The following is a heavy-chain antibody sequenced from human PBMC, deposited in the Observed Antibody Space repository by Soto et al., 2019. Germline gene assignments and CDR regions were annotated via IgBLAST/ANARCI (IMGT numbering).Heavy chain of an antibody. V-gene: IGHV3-21*01. Sequence: EVQLVESGGGLVKPGRSLRLSCAASGFTFSSYSMNWVRQAPGKGLEWVSSISSSSSYIYYADSVKGRFTISRDNAKNSLYLQMNSLRAEDTAVYYCARGRGYSGYDLAAFDIWGQGTMVTVSS. D-gene: IGHD5-12*01. CDR3: ARGRGYSGYDLAAFDI. J-gene: IGHJ3*02. CDR2: ISSSSSYI. CDR1: GFTFSSYS.